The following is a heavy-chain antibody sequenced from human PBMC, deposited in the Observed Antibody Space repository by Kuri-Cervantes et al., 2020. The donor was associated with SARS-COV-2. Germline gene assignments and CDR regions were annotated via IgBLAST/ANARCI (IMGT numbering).Heavy chain of an antibody. CDR1: GYTFTSYG. CDR3: ARGAYDTGGYYYGYSYDYGMDV. J-gene: IGHJ6*02. Sequence: ASVKVSCKASGYTFTSYGISWVRQAPGQGLEWMGWISAYNGNTNYAQKLQGRVTLTTDTSTSTAYMELRSLRSDDTAVYYCARGAYDTGGYYYGYSYDYGMDVWGQGTTVTVSS. CDR2: ISAYNGNT. D-gene: IGHD3-22*01. V-gene: IGHV1-18*01.